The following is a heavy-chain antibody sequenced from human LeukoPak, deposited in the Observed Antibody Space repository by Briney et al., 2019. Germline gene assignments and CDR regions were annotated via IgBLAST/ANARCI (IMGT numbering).Heavy chain of an antibody. V-gene: IGHV3-21*01. Sequence: GGSLRLSCAASGFTFSSYSMNWVRQAPGKGLEWVSSISSSSSYIYYADSVKGRFTISRDNAKNSLYLQMNSPRAEDTAVYYCARDMVRGEGADAFDIWGQGTMVTVSS. CDR1: GFTFSSYS. CDR3: ARDMVRGEGADAFDI. CDR2: ISSSSSYI. D-gene: IGHD3-10*01. J-gene: IGHJ3*02.